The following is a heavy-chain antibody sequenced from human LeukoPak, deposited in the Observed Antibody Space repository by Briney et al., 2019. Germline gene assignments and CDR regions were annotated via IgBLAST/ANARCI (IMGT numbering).Heavy chain of an antibody. V-gene: IGHV4-39*01. CDR3: ARVEYSSLTGLL. CDR2: IYYSGST. CDR1: GGSISSSSYY. J-gene: IGHJ4*02. D-gene: IGHD6-6*01. Sequence: PSETLSLTCTVSGGSISSSSYYWGWIRQPPGKGLEWIGSIYYSGSTYYNPSLKSRVTISVDTSKNQFSLKLSSVTAADTAVYYCARVEYSSLTGLLWGQGTLVTVSS.